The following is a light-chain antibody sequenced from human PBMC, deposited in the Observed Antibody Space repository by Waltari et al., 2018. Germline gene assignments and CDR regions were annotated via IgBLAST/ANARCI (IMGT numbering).Light chain of an antibody. Sequence: DIQMTQSPSSLSASVGDRVTITCRASQSISSYLNWYQQKPEKAPKLLIYAASSLQSGVPSRFSGSGSGTDFTLTISSLQPEDFATYYCQQSYSTTRTFGQGTKVEIK. CDR1: QSISSY. V-gene: IGKV1-39*01. CDR2: AAS. J-gene: IGKJ1*01. CDR3: QQSYSTTRT.